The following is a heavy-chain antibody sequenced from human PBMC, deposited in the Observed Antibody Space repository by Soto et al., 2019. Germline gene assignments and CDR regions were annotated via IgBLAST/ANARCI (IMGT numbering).Heavy chain of an antibody. J-gene: IGHJ6*02. V-gene: IGHV4-4*07. Sequence: SETLSLTCTVSGGSISSYYWSWIRQPAGKGLEWIGRIYTSGSTNYNPSLKSRVTMSVDTSKNQFSLKLSSVTAADTAVYYCVSVEGTPTVTGDYYYYAMDAWGQGTTVTVSS. CDR1: GGSISSYY. CDR2: IYTSGST. D-gene: IGHD4-17*01. CDR3: VSVEGTPTVTGDYYYYAMDA.